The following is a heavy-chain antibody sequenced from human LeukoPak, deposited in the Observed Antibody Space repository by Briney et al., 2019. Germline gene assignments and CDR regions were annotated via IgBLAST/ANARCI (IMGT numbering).Heavy chain of an antibody. CDR1: GYTFTSYY. CDR3: ARDMGPGQQPGY. CDR2: INPSGGST. J-gene: IGHJ4*02. D-gene: IGHD6-13*01. Sequence: ASVKVSCKASGYTFTSYYMHWVRQAPGQGLEWMGIINPSGGSTSYAQKFQGRVTTTRDTSTSTVYMELSSLRSEDTAVYYCARDMGPGQQPGYWGQGTLVTVSS. V-gene: IGHV1-46*01.